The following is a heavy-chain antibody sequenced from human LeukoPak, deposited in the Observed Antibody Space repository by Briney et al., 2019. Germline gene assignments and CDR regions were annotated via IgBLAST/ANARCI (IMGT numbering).Heavy chain of an antibody. CDR2: ISSNSGDT. CDR1: GYTFTDYY. CDR3: ARDGNFDI. V-gene: IGHV1-2*02. J-gene: IGHJ3*02. Sequence: ASVKVSCKASGYTFTDYYMHWVRQAPGLGLEWMGWISSNSGDTSYAQKFQGRVTMTRDTSISTAYMELSRLRSDDTAVYYCARDGNFDIWGQGTMVTDSS. D-gene: IGHD4-23*01.